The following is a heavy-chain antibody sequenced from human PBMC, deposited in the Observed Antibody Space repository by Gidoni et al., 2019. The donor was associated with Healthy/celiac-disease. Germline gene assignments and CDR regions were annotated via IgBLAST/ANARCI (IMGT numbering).Heavy chain of an antibody. J-gene: IGHJ5*02. CDR3: ARTIVDTAMVNNWFDP. CDR2: IYYSGST. CDR1: GGSISSYH. Sequence: QVQLQESGPGLVKPSETLSLTCTVSGGSISSYHWSWIRQPPGKGLEWIGYIYYSGSTNYNPSLKSRVTISVDTSKNQFSLKLSSVTAADTAVYYCARTIVDTAMVNNWFDPWGQGTLVTVSS. D-gene: IGHD5-18*01. V-gene: IGHV4-59*01.